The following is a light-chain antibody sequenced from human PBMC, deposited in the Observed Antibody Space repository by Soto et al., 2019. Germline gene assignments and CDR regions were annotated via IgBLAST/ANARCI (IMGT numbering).Light chain of an antibody. V-gene: IGKV3-11*01. CDR3: QQRSNWIT. J-gene: IGKJ5*01. CDR2: DAS. Sequence: EIVLTQSPATLSLSPGERATLSCRASQSVSSYLAWYQQKPGQAPRLLIYDASNRATGIPARFSGSGSGTVFPLTSSSLAHEYVAVYYCQQRSNWITFGQGTRLEIK. CDR1: QSVSSY.